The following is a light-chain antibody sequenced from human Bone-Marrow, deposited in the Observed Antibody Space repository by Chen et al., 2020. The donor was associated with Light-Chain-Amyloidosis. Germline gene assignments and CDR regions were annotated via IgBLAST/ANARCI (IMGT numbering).Light chain of an antibody. CDR1: QRLLDSNGYNY. CDR3: MQPLQTPRT. V-gene: IGKV2-28*01. Sequence: DIVMTQSPLSLPVSPGEPASISCRSSQRLLDSNGYNYLGWYLQKPGESPQLLIYLGSNRASGVPDRFSGSGSGTDFTLKRSRVEAEDVGVYYCMQPLQTPRTFGQGTKVEIK. CDR2: LGS. J-gene: IGKJ1*01.